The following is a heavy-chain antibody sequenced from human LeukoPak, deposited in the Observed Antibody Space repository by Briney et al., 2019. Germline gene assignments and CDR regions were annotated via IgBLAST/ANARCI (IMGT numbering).Heavy chain of an antibody. CDR1: GFTFSDYY. J-gene: IGHJ4*02. D-gene: IGHD6-19*01. V-gene: IGHV3-11*04. Sequence: GGSLRLSCAASGFTFSDYYMSWIRQAPGKGLEGVSYISSSGSTIYYADSVKGRFTIPRDNAKNSLYLQMNSLRAEDTAVYYCARDGIAVAVDYWGQGTLVTVSS. CDR2: ISSSGSTI. CDR3: ARDGIAVAVDY.